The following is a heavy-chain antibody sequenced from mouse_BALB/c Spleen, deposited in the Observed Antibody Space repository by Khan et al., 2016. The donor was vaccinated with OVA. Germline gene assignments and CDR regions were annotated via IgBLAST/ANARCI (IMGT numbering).Heavy chain of an antibody. CDR3: ARGGAACSRGDGGAMEY. J-gene: IGHJ4*01. CDR2: INTHSGVP. Sequence: QIQLVQSGPELKKPGETVRISCKASGYTFTTAGIQWVQKMPGKGLKWIGWINTHSGVPKYAEDFKGRFAFSLEISVSTTYLQLTNLKTEDTATXFCARGGAACSRGDGGAMEYWGQGTSVTVSS. V-gene: IGHV9-4*02. CDR1: GYTFTTAG.